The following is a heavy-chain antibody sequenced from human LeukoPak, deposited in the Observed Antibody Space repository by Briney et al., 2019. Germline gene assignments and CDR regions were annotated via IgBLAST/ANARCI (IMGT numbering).Heavy chain of an antibody. CDR3: ARFGPHSSSWYYFDY. CDR2: ISAYNGNT. V-gene: IGHV1-18*01. Sequence: ASVKVSCKASGYTFTSYGISWVRQAPGQGLEWMGWISAYNGNTNYAQKLQGRVTMTTDTSTSTAYMELRSLRSDDTAVYHCARFGPHSSSWYYFDYWGQGTLVTVSS. J-gene: IGHJ4*02. CDR1: GYTFTSYG. D-gene: IGHD6-13*01.